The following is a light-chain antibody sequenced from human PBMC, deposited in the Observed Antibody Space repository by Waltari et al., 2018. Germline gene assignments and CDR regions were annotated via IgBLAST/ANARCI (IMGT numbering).Light chain of an antibody. J-gene: IGKJ2*03. V-gene: IGKV3-11*01. CDR3: QQRSDRPPVS. Sequence: EIVLTQSPATLSLFPGGRATLSCRASQTVGTFLAWYQQKPGQAPRLLIYDASNRATGIPARFSGSGSGTDFTLTISSLEPGDSAVYYCQQRSDRPPVSFGQGTKLEIK. CDR1: QTVGTF. CDR2: DAS.